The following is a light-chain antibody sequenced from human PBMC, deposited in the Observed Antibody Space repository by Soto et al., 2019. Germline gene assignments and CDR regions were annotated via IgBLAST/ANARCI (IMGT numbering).Light chain of an antibody. J-gene: IGKJ2*01. CDR3: QHYGFCWYT. CDR2: GAS. Sequence: EIVLTQSPGILSLSPGERATLSCRASQSVDSNYLAWYQQRPGQAPRLLTHGASSRATGIPDRFSGSGSGTDFTLTISRLEPEDFAVYYCQHYGFCWYTFGQGTKLEI. V-gene: IGKV3-20*01. CDR1: QSVDSNY.